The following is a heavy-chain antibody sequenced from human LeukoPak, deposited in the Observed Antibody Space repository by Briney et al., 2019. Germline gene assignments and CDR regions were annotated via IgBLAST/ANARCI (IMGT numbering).Heavy chain of an antibody. CDR2: INAGNGST. J-gene: IGHJ2*01. CDR3: ARDYYDSSGSYWYFDL. V-gene: IGHV1-3*01. D-gene: IGHD3-22*01. Sequence: ASVKVSCKASGYTFTSYAMHWVRQAPGQRLEWMGWINAGNGSTKYSQNFQGRVTITRDTSASTAYMELSSLRSEDTAVYYCARDYYDSSGSYWYFDLWGRGTLVTVSS. CDR1: GYTFTSYA.